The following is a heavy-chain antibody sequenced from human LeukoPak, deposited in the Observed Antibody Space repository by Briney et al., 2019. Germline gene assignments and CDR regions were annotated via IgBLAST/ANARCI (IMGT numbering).Heavy chain of an antibody. V-gene: IGHV3-9*01. CDR2: ISWNSGSI. Sequence: GRSLRLSCAASGFTFDDYAMHWVRQAPGKGLEWVSGISWNSGSIGYADSVKGRFTISRDNAKNSLYLQMNSLRAEDTALYYCASGSGWYTDWGQGTLVTVSS. D-gene: IGHD6-19*01. CDR1: GFTFDDYA. J-gene: IGHJ4*02. CDR3: ASGSGWYTD.